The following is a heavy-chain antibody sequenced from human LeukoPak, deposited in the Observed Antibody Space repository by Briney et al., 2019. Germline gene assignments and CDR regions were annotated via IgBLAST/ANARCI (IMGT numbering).Heavy chain of an antibody. Sequence: DPGGSLRLSCAASGFTVSSNYMSWVRQAPGKGLEWVSVIYSGGSTYYADSVKGRFTISRDNSKNTLYLQMNSLRAEDTAVYYCAGLTYYYGSSGYPIDYWGQGTLVTVSS. J-gene: IGHJ4*02. CDR3: AGLTYYYGSSGYPIDY. D-gene: IGHD3-22*01. CDR1: GFTVSSNY. V-gene: IGHV3-53*01. CDR2: IYSGGST.